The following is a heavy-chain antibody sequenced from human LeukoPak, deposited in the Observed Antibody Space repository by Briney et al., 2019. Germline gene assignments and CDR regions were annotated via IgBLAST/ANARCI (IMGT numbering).Heavy chain of an antibody. CDR3: TNGGHLDY. Sequence: PGGSLRLSCAASGFAFSSYAINWVRQAPGKGLEWLSFISGSSETIYYADSMKGRFTISRDNAENSLYLQMSSLRAEDTAVYYCTNGGHLDYWGQGTLVTVSS. D-gene: IGHD3-10*01. CDR2: ISGSSETI. V-gene: IGHV3-48*01. CDR1: GFAFSSYA. J-gene: IGHJ4*02.